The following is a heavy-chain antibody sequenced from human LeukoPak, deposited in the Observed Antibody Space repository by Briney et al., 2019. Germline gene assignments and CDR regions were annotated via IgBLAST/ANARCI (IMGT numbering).Heavy chain of an antibody. CDR1: GYTFTSYD. CDR2: MNPNSGNT. Sequence: ASVKVSCKASGYTFTSYDINWVRQATGQGLEWMGWMNPNSGNTGYAQKFQGRVTMTRNTSISTAYMELSSLRSEETALYYCARVRSSASLWSSSVYGIDVWGQGTTVTVSS. D-gene: IGHD2-2*01. CDR3: ARVRSSASLWSSSVYGIDV. V-gene: IGHV1-8*01. J-gene: IGHJ6*02.